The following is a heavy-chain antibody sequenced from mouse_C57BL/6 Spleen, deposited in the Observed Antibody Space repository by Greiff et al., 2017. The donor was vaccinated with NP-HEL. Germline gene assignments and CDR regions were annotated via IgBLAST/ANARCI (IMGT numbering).Heavy chain of an antibody. CDR2: ISDGGSYT. D-gene: IGHD1-1*01. CDR1: GFTFSSYA. CDR3: ARGGYGRDFDY. Sequence: EVMLVESGGGLVKPGGSLKLSCAASGFTFSSYAMSWVRQTPEKRLEWVATISDGGSYTYYPDNVKGRFTISRDNAKNNLYLQMSHLKSEDTAMYYCARGGYGRDFDYWGQGTTLTVSS. J-gene: IGHJ2*01. V-gene: IGHV5-4*03.